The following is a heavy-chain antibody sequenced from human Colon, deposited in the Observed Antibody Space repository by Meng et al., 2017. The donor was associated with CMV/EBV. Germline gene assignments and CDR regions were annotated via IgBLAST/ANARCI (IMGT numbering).Heavy chain of an antibody. Sequence: GESLKISCAASTFTFSNYAINWVRQAPGKGLEWLSSIDTSSGCIYYADSVKGRFTISRDNAKNSVYLQMDSLRAEDTAVYYCARDLGDFWSGYQLDYWGQGTQVTVSS. D-gene: IGHD3-3*01. V-gene: IGHV3-21*01. CDR3: ARDLGDFWSGYQLDY. J-gene: IGHJ4*02. CDR2: IDTSSGCI. CDR1: TFTFSNYA.